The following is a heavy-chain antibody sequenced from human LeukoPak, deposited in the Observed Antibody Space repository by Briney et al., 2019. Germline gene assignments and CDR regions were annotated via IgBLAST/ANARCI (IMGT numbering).Heavy chain of an antibody. CDR1: GFTFSDYY. D-gene: IGHD6-13*01. CDR2: ISSSGNTI. J-gene: IGHJ4*02. Sequence: VGSLRLSCAASGFTFSDYYMTWIRQAPGKGLEWVSYISSSGNTIDYADSVKGRFTISRDNAKNSLYLQMNSLRAEDTAVYYCARDLALQLVDYWGQGTLVTVSS. V-gene: IGHV3-11*01. CDR3: ARDLALQLVDY.